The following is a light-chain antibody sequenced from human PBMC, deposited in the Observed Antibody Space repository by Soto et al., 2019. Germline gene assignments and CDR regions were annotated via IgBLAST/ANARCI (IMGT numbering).Light chain of an antibody. J-gene: IGLJ2*01. CDR2: EVS. CDR1: SSDVGAYNY. CDR3: SSYAGSNNYVV. Sequence: QSALTQPPSASGSPGQSVTISCTGTSSDVGAYNYVSWYQQHPGKAPKLMIYEVSERPSGVPDRFSGSKSGNTASPTVSGLQAEDEADYYCSSYAGSNNYVVFGGGTKLTVL. V-gene: IGLV2-8*01.